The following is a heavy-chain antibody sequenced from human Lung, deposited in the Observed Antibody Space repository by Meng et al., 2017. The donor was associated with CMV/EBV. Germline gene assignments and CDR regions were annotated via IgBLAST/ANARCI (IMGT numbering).Heavy chain of an antibody. J-gene: IGHJ4*02. D-gene: IGHD2/OR15-2a*01. Sequence: SCTASGFTFGDHYMDWVRQAPGKGLEWVARSRNKASSYTTEYAASVRGRFTISRDESGNSLDLQMTSLKTEDTAVYYCARDNSATRYFEYWGQGIXVNGAS. CDR2: SRNKASSYTT. V-gene: IGHV3-72*01. CDR3: ARDNSATRYFEY. CDR1: GFTFGDHY.